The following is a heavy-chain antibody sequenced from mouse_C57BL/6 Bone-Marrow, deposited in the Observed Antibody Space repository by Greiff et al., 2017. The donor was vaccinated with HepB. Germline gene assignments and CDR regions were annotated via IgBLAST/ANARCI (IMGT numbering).Heavy chain of an antibody. CDR2: ISDGGSYT. D-gene: IGHD1-1*01. CDR1: GFTFSSYA. V-gene: IGHV5-4*01. CDR3: AREPAFITTVVADY. Sequence: EVQRVESGGGLVKPGGSLKLSCAASGFTFSSYAMSWVRQTPEKRLEWVATISDGGSYTYYPDNVKGRFTISRDNAKNNLYLQMSHLKSEDTAMYYCAREPAFITTVVADYWGQGTTLTVSS. J-gene: IGHJ2*01.